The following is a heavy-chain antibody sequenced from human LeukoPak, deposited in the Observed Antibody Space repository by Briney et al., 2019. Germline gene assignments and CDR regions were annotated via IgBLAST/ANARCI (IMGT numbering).Heavy chain of an antibody. CDR3: ARAIGGTYYYGSGSLHWFDP. CDR1: GFTFSSYW. CDR2: IKQDGSEK. D-gene: IGHD3-10*01. Sequence: GGSLRLSCAASGFTFSSYWMSWVRQAPGKGLEWVANIKQDGSEKYYVDSVKGRFTISRDNAKNSLYLQMNSLRAEDTAVYYCARAIGGTYYYGSGSLHWFDPWGQGTLVTVSS. V-gene: IGHV3-7*01. J-gene: IGHJ5*02.